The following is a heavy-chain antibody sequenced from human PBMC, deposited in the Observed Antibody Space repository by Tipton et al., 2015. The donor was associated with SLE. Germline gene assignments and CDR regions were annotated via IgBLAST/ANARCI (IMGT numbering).Heavy chain of an antibody. CDR1: GGSISSYS. V-gene: IGHV4-39*07. CDR3: TRHDYFASGRVY. CDR2: INYSGTT. D-gene: IGHD3-10*01. J-gene: IGHJ4*02. Sequence: GLVKPSETLSLSCTVSGGSISSYSWGWIRQPPGKGLEWIGSINYSGTTSYNPSLKSRVTISVDTSKNQFSLKLSSVTAADTAVYYCTRHDYFASGRVYWGQGTLVTVSS.